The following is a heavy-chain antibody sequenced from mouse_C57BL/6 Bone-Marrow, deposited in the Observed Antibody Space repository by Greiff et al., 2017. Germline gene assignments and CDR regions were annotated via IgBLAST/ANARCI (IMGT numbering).Heavy chain of an antibody. D-gene: IGHD1-1*01. CDR1: GFSFTSYG. Sequence: VQGVESGPGLVAPSQCLSISCTVSGFSFTSYGVSWVRQPPGKGLEWLGVIWGDGSTNYHSALISRLSTSKDNSKSQVYLKLNSLQTDDTATYYCAKLKITTVVATPCYYAMDCLGQGTSVTVSS. J-gene: IGHJ4*01. CDR3: AKLKITTVVATPCYYAMDC. CDR2: IWGDGST. V-gene: IGHV2-3*01.